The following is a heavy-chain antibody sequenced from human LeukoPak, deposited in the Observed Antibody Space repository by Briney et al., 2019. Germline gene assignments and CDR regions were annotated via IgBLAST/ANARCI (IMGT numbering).Heavy chain of an antibody. J-gene: IGHJ4*02. Sequence: SETLSLTCTVSGGSISSSGYYWGWIRLPPGKGLGWIGSIYYSESTYYNPSLKSRVTISVDTSKNQFSLKLSSVTAADTAVYYCARLRESGSYLGYFDYWGQGTLVTVSS. CDR3: ARLRESGSYLGYFDY. CDR1: GGSISSSGYY. CDR2: IYYSEST. D-gene: IGHD3-10*01. V-gene: IGHV4-39*01.